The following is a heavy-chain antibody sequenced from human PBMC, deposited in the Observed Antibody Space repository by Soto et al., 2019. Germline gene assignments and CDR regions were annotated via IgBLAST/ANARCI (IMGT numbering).Heavy chain of an antibody. D-gene: IGHD3-22*01. CDR3: AKVFYYYDSSGYYYFDH. CDR1: GFTFSSYA. CDR2: ISGSGSTI. Sequence: GGSLRLSCAASGFTFSSYAVSWVRQAPGKGPEWISSISGSGSTIYYADSVKGRFTISRDNSKNTLYLQMSSLRAEDTAVYYCAKVFYYYDSSGYYYFDHWGQGTLVTVSS. V-gene: IGHV3-23*01. J-gene: IGHJ4*02.